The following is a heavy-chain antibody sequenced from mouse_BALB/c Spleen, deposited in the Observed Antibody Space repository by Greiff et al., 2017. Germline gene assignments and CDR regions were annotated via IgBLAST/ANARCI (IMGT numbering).Heavy chain of an antibody. CDR3: AREASGSSYWYFDV. CDR2: ISSGGST. V-gene: IGHV5-6-5*01. D-gene: IGHD1-1*01. J-gene: IGHJ1*01. Sequence: EVKLQESGGGLVKPGGSLKLSCAASGFTFSSYAMSWVRQTPEKRLEWVASISSGGSTYYPDSVKGRFTISRDNARNILYLQMSSLRSEDTAMYYCAREASGSSYWYFDVWGAGTTVTVSS. CDR1: GFTFSSYA.